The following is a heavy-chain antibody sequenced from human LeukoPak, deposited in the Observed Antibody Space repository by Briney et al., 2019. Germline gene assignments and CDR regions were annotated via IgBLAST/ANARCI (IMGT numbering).Heavy chain of an antibody. J-gene: IGHJ3*02. CDR3: ASSGSQRLDAFDI. CDR2: IYTSGST. V-gene: IGHV4-4*07. D-gene: IGHD1-26*01. CDR1: GGSISSYY. Sequence: SETLSLTCTVSGGSISSYYWSWIRQPAGKGLEWIGRIYTSGSTNYNPSLKSRVTISVDTSKNQFSLKLSSVTAADTAVYYCASSGSQRLDAFDIWGQGTMVTVSS.